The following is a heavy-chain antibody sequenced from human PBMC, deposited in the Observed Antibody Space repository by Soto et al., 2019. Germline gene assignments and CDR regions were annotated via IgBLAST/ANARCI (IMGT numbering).Heavy chain of an antibody. CDR3: ARDYGDSVWESDGLDP. D-gene: IGHD4-17*01. CDR1: GFTFSSYG. CDR2: IWYDGSNK. J-gene: IGHJ5*02. Sequence: GGSLRLSCAASGFTFSSYGMHWVRQAPGKGLEWVAVIWYDGSNKYYADSVKGRFTISRDNSKNTLYLQMNSLRAEDTAVYYCARDYGDSVWESDGLDPWGQGTLVTVSS. V-gene: IGHV3-33*01.